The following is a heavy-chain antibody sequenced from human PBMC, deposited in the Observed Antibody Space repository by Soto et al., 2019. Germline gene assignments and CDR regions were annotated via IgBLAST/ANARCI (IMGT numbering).Heavy chain of an antibody. CDR1: GYTFTSYG. D-gene: IGHD6-13*01. CDR3: ARSLWKQLDPDDAFDI. CDR2: ISAYNGNT. Sequence: QVQLVQSGAEVKKPGASVKVSCKASGYTFTSYGISWVRQAPGQGLEWMGWISAYNGNTNYAQKLQGRVTMTPDTSTSTAYMELRSLRSYDTAVYYCARSLWKQLDPDDAFDIWGQGTMVTVSS. J-gene: IGHJ3*02. V-gene: IGHV1-18*01.